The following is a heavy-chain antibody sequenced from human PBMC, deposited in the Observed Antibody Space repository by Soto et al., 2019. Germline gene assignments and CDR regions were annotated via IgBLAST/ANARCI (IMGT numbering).Heavy chain of an antibody. D-gene: IGHD4-17*01. Sequence: PSETLSLTCAVSGGSISSSNWWSWVRQPPGKGLEWIGEIYHSGSTNYNPSLKSRVTISVDKSKNQFSLKLSSVTAADTAVYYCARDWGDYTSQYNWFDPWGQGTLVTVSS. J-gene: IGHJ5*02. CDR1: GGSISSSNW. CDR3: ARDWGDYTSQYNWFDP. V-gene: IGHV4-4*02. CDR2: IYHSGST.